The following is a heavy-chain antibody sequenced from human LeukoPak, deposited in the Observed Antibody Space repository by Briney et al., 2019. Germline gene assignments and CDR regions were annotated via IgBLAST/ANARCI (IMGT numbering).Heavy chain of an antibody. Sequence: SETLSLTCTVSGGSVSTYCWHWIRQPPGKGLEWIGYMSYSGSTNYNPSLKSRVTISIGTSRDQCSLNLSSVTAADTAVYFCARGTAVAHDYWGQGTLVTVSS. CDR3: ARGTAVAHDY. CDR2: MSYSGST. V-gene: IGHV4-59*02. D-gene: IGHD6-19*01. CDR1: GGSVSTYC. J-gene: IGHJ4*02.